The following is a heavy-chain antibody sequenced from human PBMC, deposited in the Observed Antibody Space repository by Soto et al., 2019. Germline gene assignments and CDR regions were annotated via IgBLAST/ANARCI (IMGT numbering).Heavy chain of an antibody. CDR3: AKVKGSGWYGAFDI. J-gene: IGHJ3*02. V-gene: IGHV3-30*18. CDR1: GFTFSSYG. CDR2: ISYDGSNK. Sequence: PGGSLRLSCAASGFTFSSYGMHWVRQAPGKGLEWVAVISYDGSNKYYADSVKGRFTISRDNSKNTLYLQTNSLRAEDTAVYYGAKVKGSGWYGAFDIWGQGTMVTVSS. D-gene: IGHD6-19*01.